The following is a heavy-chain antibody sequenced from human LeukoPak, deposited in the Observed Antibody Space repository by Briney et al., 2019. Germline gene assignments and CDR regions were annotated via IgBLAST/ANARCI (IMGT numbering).Heavy chain of an antibody. D-gene: IGHD6-6*01. J-gene: IGHJ4*02. V-gene: IGHV4-4*02. Sequence: SETLSLTCGVSGGSISSTNWWSWVRQPPGQGLEWIGEISLRGLTNYNPSLKSRVTISVDTSKNHLSLRLSSVTAADTAVYYCARLSEKLNLFSSSSGFDYWGQGTLVTVSS. CDR3: ARLSEKLNLFSSSSGFDY. CDR2: ISLRGLT. CDR1: GGSISSTNW.